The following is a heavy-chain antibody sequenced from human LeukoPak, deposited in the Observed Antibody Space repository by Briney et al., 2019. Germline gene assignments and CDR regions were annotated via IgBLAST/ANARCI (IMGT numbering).Heavy chain of an antibody. CDR2: ISYDGSNK. Sequence: GGSLRLSCAASGFTFSSYSMNWVRQAPGKGLEWVAVISYDGSNKYYADSVKGRFTISRDNSKNTLYLQMNSLRAEDTAVYYCARELDVWGQGTTVTVSS. J-gene: IGHJ6*02. V-gene: IGHV3-30*03. CDR1: GFTFSSYS. CDR3: ARELDV.